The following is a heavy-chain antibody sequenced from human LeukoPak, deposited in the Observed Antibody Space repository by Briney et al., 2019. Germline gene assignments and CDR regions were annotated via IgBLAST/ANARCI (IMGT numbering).Heavy chain of an antibody. D-gene: IGHD1-26*01. CDR2: ITKDGGNQ. V-gene: IGHV3-30*04. J-gene: IGHJ4*02. CDR1: GFTFSGHP. CDR3: ARELFVGATSAFDC. Sequence: PGGSLRLSCAASGFTFSGHPMHWVRQAPGKGLEWVAVITKDGGNQYYADTVKGRFTISRDNSKNTLDLQMSSLRPEDTALYYCARELFVGATSAFDCWGQGTLVTVSS.